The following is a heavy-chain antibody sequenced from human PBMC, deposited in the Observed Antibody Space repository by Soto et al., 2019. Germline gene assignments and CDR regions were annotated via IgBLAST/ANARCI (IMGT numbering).Heavy chain of an antibody. Sequence: EVQLMESGGGLVQPGGSLRLSCAASGFTFDNYATNWVRQAPGKGLEWVSGISATGGSTYYAASVRGRFGISRDNSKNTLDLQMNSLRAEDTAVYYCARSLDVFLWLGELLSLGFDSWGQGTLVTASS. CDR1: GFTFDNYA. D-gene: IGHD3-10*01. CDR2: ISATGGST. CDR3: ARSLDVFLWLGELLSLGFDS. J-gene: IGHJ4*02. V-gene: IGHV3-23*01.